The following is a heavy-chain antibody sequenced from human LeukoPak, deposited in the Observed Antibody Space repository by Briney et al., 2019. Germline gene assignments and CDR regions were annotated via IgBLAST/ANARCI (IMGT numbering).Heavy chain of an antibody. CDR3: ARANYFDSSGYLTADSFDI. D-gene: IGHD3-22*01. Sequence: ASVKVSCKASGYIFTGYYIHWVRQAPGQGLEWVGWINPNSGGTNYAQKFQGRVTMTRHTSISTAYMELSGLRSDDTAVCYCARANYFDSSGYLTADSFDIWGQGTMVTVSS. J-gene: IGHJ3*02. CDR1: GYIFTGYY. V-gene: IGHV1-2*02. CDR2: INPNSGGT.